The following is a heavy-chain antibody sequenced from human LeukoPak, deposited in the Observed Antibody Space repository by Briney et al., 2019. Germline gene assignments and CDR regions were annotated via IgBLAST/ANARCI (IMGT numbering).Heavy chain of an antibody. CDR2: TGVYNDNT. CDR1: GYMYASYG. V-gene: IGHV1-18*01. D-gene: IGHD5-18*01. J-gene: IGHJ4*02. CDR3: ARDLFEYTSGLLFEY. Sequence: ASVKVSCKASGYMYASYGISWARPAPGQGLEWMGWTGVYNDNTNLAPKFQGRVTMTTDISTSTAVMELRSLRSDDTAVYYCARDLFEYTSGLLFEYWGQGTLVTVSS.